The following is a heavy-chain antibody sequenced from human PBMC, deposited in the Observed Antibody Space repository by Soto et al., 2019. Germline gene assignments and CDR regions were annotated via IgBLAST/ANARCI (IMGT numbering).Heavy chain of an antibody. J-gene: IGHJ4*02. V-gene: IGHV4-34*01. CDR1: GGSFSGYY. D-gene: IGHD3-16*02. Sequence: QVQLQQWGAGLLKPSETLSLTCAVYGGSFSGYYWSWIRQPPGKGLEWIGEINHSGSTNYNPSLKSRVTISVDTSKNQFSLKLSSVTAADTAVYYCARGIYYDYVWGSYRSPRPSPFDYWGQGTLVTVSS. CDR2: INHSGST. CDR3: ARGIYYDYVWGSYRSPRPSPFDY.